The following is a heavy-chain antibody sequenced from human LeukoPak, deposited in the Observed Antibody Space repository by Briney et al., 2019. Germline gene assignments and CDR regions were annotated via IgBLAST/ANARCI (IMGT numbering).Heavy chain of an antibody. CDR2: IYPGDSDT. D-gene: IGHD5-24*01. CDR3: ALDSEEMESRY. V-gene: IGHV5-51*01. J-gene: IGHJ4*02. CDR1: GYSFITYW. Sequence: GESLKISCKASGYSFITYWIGWVRQMPGKGPEWMGIIYPGDSDTRYSPSFQGQVTISADKSISTAYLQWSSLKASDTAMYYCALDSEEMESRYWGQGTLVTVSS.